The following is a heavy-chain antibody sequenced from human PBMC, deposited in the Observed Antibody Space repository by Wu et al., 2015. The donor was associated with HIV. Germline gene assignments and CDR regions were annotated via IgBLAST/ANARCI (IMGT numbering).Heavy chain of an antibody. J-gene: IGHJ6*02. V-gene: IGHV1-18*01. CDR3: AREGITMVRGVINPTGGVDYYYYGMDV. CDR2: ISAYNGNT. CDR1: GGTFSRYA. Sequence: QVQLVQSGAEVKKPGSSVKVSCKASGGTFSRYAISWVRQAPGQGLEWMGWISAYNGNTNYAQKLQGRVTMTTDTSTSTAYMELRSLRSDDTAVYYCAREGITMVRGVINPTGGVDYYYYGMDVWGQGTTVTVSS. D-gene: IGHD3-10*01.